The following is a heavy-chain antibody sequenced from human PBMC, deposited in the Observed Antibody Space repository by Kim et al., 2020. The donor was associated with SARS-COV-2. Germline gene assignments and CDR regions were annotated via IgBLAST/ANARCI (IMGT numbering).Heavy chain of an antibody. CDR2: NK. CDR3: ARESGGGRDV. V-gene: IGHV3-30-3*01. Sequence: NKNNDVSLKGQFTIPSNNSKNTLYMQMNSLRAEDTAVYYCARESGGGRDVWGQGTTVTVSS. J-gene: IGHJ6*02. D-gene: IGHD3-10*01.